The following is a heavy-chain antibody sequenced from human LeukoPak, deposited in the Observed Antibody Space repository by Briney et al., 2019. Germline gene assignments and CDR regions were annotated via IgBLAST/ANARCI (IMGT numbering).Heavy chain of an antibody. V-gene: IGHV3-23*01. Sequence: PGGSLRLSCAASGLTFSSYVMSWVRQAPGKGLEWLSVMSASGGSTYYADSVKGRFTISRDNSKNTLYLQMNSLRAEDTALYYCAKMGNYYGSGSSPNFDYWGQGALVTVSS. CDR2: MSASGGST. CDR1: GLTFSSYV. CDR3: AKMGNYYGSGSSPNFDY. J-gene: IGHJ4*02. D-gene: IGHD3-10*01.